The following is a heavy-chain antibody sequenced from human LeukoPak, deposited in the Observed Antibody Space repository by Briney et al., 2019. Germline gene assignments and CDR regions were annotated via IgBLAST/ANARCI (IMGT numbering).Heavy chain of an antibody. CDR1: GFSFSNYW. V-gene: IGHV3-7*01. D-gene: IGHD6-6*01. CDR2: IKEDGSVK. J-gene: IGHJ4*02. Sequence: GGSLRLSCTASGFSFSNYWMSWVRQAPGKGLEWVANIKEDGSVKYYVDSAKGRFTISRDNAKNSLYLQMNSLRAEDTAIYYCARIGYSSSSFDYWGQGTLVTVSS. CDR3: ARIGYSSSSFDY.